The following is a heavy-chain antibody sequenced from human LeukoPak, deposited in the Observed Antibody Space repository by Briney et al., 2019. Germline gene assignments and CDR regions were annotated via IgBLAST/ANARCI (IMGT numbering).Heavy chain of an antibody. CDR1: GYTFTSYY. CDR2: INLSGGST. D-gene: IGHD6-13*01. V-gene: IGHV1-46*01. CDR3: ARTYSSSDEFDY. J-gene: IGHJ4*02. Sequence: GSVKVSCKASGYTFTSYYIHWARQAPGQGLEWMGIINLSGGSTTYAQKFQGRVAMTRDTSTSRVYMEVSSLRSEDTAVYYCARTYSSSDEFDYWGQGTLVTVSS.